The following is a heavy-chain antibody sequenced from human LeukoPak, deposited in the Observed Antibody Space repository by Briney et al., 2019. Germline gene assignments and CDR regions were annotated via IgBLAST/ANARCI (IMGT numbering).Heavy chain of an antibody. D-gene: IGHD3-10*01. CDR1: GFTFSTYG. CDR3: AGTYHYGSGYHMDV. Sequence: PGGSLRLSCAASGFTFSTYGMHWVRQAPGKGLEWVSFMEYDGSNKYYADSVKGRFTISRDNSKNTLYLQMNSLRAEDTAVYYCAGTYHYGSGYHMDVWGKGTTVTISS. J-gene: IGHJ6*03. CDR2: MEYDGSNK. V-gene: IGHV3-30*02.